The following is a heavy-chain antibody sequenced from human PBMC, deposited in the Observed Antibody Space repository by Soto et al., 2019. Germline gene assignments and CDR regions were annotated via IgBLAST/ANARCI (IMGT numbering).Heavy chain of an antibody. V-gene: IGHV3-48*03. D-gene: IGHD2-8*02. J-gene: IGHJ4*02. CDR2: ISSTGSGT. Sequence: GGSLRLSCATSGFTFSSYEMHWVRQAPGKGLEWISYISSTGSGTLYADSVRGRFTMSRDNTKNSVSLQMSSLRAEDTAVYYCVRDLHEPLATDALRVANWGQGTQVTVSS. CDR3: VRDLHEPLATDALRVAN. CDR1: GFTFSSYE.